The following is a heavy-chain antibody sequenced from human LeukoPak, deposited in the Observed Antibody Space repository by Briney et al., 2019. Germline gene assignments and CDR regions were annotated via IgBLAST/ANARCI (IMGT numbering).Heavy chain of an antibody. CDR1: GYTFTSYG. D-gene: IGHD3-9*01. CDR2: ISAYNGNT. V-gene: IGHV1-18*04. J-gene: IGHJ5*02. Sequence: ASVKVSCKASGYTFTSYGISWVRQAPGQGLEGMGWISAYNGNTNFAQKLQGRVTMTTDTSTSTAYMELRSLRSDDTAVYYCARAALYYDILTDNWFDPWGQGTLVTVSS. CDR3: ARAALYYDILTDNWFDP.